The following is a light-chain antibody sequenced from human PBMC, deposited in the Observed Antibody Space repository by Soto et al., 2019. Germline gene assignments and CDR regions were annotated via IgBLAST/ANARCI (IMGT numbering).Light chain of an antibody. CDR3: QQRSNRPLT. CDR1: QSVSSY. Sequence: EIVLTQSPATPSLSSGARATLSCRASQSVSSYLAWYQQKPGQAPRLLIYDTSIRASGIPARFSGSGSGTDFTLTISSLDPEDSAVYYCQQRSNRPLTFGQGTRLEIK. V-gene: IGKV3-11*01. CDR2: DTS. J-gene: IGKJ5*01.